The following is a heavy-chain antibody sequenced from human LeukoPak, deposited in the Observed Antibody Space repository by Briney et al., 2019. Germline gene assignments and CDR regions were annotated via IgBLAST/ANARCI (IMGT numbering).Heavy chain of an antibody. J-gene: IGHJ6*02. CDR3: AKSPSQKGVDV. Sequence: SETLSLTCAVYGGSFSGYYWSWIRQPPGKGLEWIGEINHSGSTNYNPSLKSRVTISVDTSKNQFSLKLSSVTAADTAVYYCAKSPSQKGVDVWGQGTTVTVSS. CDR2: INHSGST. CDR1: GGSFSGYY. V-gene: IGHV4-34*01.